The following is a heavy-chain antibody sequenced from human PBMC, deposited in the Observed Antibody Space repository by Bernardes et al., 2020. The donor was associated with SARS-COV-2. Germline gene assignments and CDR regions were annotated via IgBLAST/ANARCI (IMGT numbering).Heavy chain of an antibody. J-gene: IGHJ4*02. Sequence: AGSLILSCAASGFTFTNYAMNWVRQAPGQGLEWVSAISGSGGGTYYADSVKGRFTISRDNSKNTLYLQMNSLRAEDTAVYYCAKPYSTLGHCSGGSCYGDFDYWCQGTLVTVSS. CDR3: AKPYSTLGHCSGGSCYGDFDY. V-gene: IGHV3-23*01. D-gene: IGHD2-15*01. CDR1: GFTFTNYA. CDR2: ISGSGGGT.